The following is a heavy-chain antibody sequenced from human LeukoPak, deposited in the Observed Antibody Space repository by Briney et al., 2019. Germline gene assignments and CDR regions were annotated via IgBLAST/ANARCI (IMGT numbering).Heavy chain of an antibody. CDR2: IYSGGST. Sequence: GGSLRLSCAASGFTVSSNYMSWARQAPGKGLEWVSVIYSGGSTYYADSVKGRFTISRDNSKNTLYLQMNSLRAEDTAVYYCARDKATAGSYYYYGMDVWGQGTTVTVSS. J-gene: IGHJ6*02. D-gene: IGHD1-1*01. CDR3: ARDKATAGSYYYYGMDV. V-gene: IGHV3-53*01. CDR1: GFTVSSNY.